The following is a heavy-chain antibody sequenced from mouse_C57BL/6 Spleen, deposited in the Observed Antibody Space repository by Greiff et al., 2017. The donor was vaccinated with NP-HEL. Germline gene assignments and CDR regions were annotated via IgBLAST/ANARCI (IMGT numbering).Heavy chain of an antibody. J-gene: IGHJ2*01. CDR1: GFTFSSYA. Sequence: EVQGVESGGGLVKPGGSLKLSCAASGFTFSSYAMSWVRQTPEKRLEWVATISDGGSYTYYPDNVKGRFTISRDNAKNNLYLQMSNLKSEDTAMYYCARDKILRGGYYFDYWGQGTTLTVSS. D-gene: IGHD1-1*01. CDR3: ARDKILRGGYYFDY. V-gene: IGHV5-4*01. CDR2: ISDGGSYT.